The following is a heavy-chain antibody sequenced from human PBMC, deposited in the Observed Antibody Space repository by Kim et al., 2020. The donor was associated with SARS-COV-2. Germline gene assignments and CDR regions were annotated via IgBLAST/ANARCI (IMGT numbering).Heavy chain of an antibody. CDR2: INYVERS. D-gene: IGHD3-9*01. CDR1: GGPFSGYH. CDR3: ARKLTGFPGGFDV. Sequence: SETLSLTCAVYGGPFSGYHWSWIRQPPGKGLEWIGEINYVERSEYSTSLGSRVSLSVDTSKNQFSLKVTSVTAADTAVYYCARKLTGFPGGFDVWGQGSMVTVSS. V-gene: IGHV4-34*01. J-gene: IGHJ3*01.